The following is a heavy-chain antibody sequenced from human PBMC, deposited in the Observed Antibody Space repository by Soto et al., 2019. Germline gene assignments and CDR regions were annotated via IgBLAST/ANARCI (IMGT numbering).Heavy chain of an antibody. Sequence: QVQLVQSGAEVKKPGASVKVSCKASGYTFTSYGISWVRQAPGQGLEWMGWISTYNGNTKYAQKLQGRVTRTTDTATSNAYMELRSLSTDDTAVFYCAREMVRGVGSDYWGKGTLFTVSS. D-gene: IGHD3-10*01. CDR2: ISTYNGNT. V-gene: IGHV1-18*01. CDR1: GYTFTSYG. CDR3: AREMVRGVGSDY. J-gene: IGHJ4*02.